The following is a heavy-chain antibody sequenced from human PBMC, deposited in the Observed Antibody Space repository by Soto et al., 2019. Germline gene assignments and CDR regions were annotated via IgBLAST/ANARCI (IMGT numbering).Heavy chain of an antibody. J-gene: IGHJ6*02. Sequence: QLQLQESGSGLVKPSQTLSLTCAVSGGSISSGGYSWSWTRQPPGKGLEWIGYNYHSGSTYYNPSLXSXLTSSVDRSQNQFSLKLSSVTAADTAVYSCARVPDVWGQGTTVTVSS. V-gene: IGHV4-30-2*01. CDR1: GGSISSGGYS. CDR3: ARVPDV. CDR2: NYHSGST.